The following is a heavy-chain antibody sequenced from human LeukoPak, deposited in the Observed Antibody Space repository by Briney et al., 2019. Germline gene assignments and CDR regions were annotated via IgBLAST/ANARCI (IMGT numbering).Heavy chain of an antibody. Sequence: GGSLRLSCAASGFTFSSYAIHWARQAPGKGLEWVSAISGSGGSTSYADSVKGRFTISRDNSKNTLYLQMNSLRVEDTAVYYCAKDVLYSSRWYPFDSWGEGTLVSVSS. CDR2: ISGSGGST. V-gene: IGHV3-23*01. CDR1: GFTFSSYA. D-gene: IGHD6-13*01. J-gene: IGHJ4*02. CDR3: AKDVLYSSRWYPFDS.